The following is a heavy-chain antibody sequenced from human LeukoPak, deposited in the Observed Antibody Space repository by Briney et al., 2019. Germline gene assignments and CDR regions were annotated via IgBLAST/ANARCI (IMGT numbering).Heavy chain of an antibody. V-gene: IGHV4-59*08. CDR3: ARRTGAFDI. D-gene: IGHD1-1*01. CDR1: GGSISSYY. Sequence: PSETLSLTCTVSGGSISSYYWSWIRQPPGKGLEWIGYIYYSGSTNYNPPLKSRVTISVDTSKNQFSLKLSSVTAADTAVYYCARRTGAFDIWGQGTMVTVSS. CDR2: IYYSGST. J-gene: IGHJ3*02.